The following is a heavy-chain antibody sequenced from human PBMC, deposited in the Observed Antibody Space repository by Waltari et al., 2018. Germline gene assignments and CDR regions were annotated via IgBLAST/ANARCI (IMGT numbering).Heavy chain of an antibody. V-gene: IGHV4-39*01. CDR1: GGPISSSSYY. D-gene: IGHD2-21*01. CDR3: ARVVVIALFDY. CDR2: IYYSGST. Sequence: QLQLQESGPGLVTPSEPLSLTCTVSGGPISSSSYYWAWNRQPPGKGLEWIGSIYYSGSTYYNPSLKSRVTISVDTSKNQFSLKLSSVTAADTAVYYCARVVVIALFDYWGQGTLVTVSS. J-gene: IGHJ4*02.